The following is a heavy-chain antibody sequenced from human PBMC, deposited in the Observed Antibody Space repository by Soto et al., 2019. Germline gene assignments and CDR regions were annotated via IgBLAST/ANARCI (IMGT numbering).Heavy chain of an antibody. CDR3: AKPSNSSSWYFDY. Sequence: QVQLVESGGGVVQPGRSLRLSCAASGFTFSSYGMHWVRQAPGKGLEWVAVISYDGSNKYYADSVKGRFTISRDNSKNTLYLQMNSLRAEDTAVYYCAKPSNSSSWYFDYWGQGTLVTVSA. CDR1: GFTFSSYG. D-gene: IGHD6-13*01. V-gene: IGHV3-30*18. J-gene: IGHJ4*02. CDR2: ISYDGSNK.